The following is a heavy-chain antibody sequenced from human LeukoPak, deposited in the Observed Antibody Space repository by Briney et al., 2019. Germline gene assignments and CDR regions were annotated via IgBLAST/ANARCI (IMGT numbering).Heavy chain of an antibody. Sequence: GGSLRLSCAASGFTFSSYGMHWVRQAPGKGLEWVAFIRYDGSNKYYADSVKGRFTISRDNSKNTLYLQMNSLRAEDTAVHYCAKDRYGIISAFDIWGQGTMVTVSS. D-gene: IGHD5-18*01. V-gene: IGHV3-30*02. CDR1: GFTFSSYG. CDR2: IRYDGSNK. J-gene: IGHJ3*02. CDR3: AKDRYGIISAFDI.